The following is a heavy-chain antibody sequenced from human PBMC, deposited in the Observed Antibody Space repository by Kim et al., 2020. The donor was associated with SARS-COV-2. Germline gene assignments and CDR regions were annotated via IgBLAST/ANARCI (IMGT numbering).Heavy chain of an antibody. J-gene: IGHJ6*02. D-gene: IGHD5-12*01. CDR3: ARGRDGYNPYYYYYGMDV. V-gene: IGHV3-30*07. Sequence: KGRFTITRDNSKNTLYLQMNSLRAEDTAVYYCARGRDGYNPYYYYYGMDVWGQGTTVTVSS.